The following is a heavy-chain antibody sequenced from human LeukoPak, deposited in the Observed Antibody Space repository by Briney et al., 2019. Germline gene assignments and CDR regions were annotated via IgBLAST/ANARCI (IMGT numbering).Heavy chain of an antibody. D-gene: IGHD5-24*01. J-gene: IGHJ4*02. V-gene: IGHV4-30-2*01. CDR3: ARGGGGWLPFDY. CDR2: INHSGST. CDR1: GGSISSGGYS. Sequence: SQTLSLTCAVSGGSISSGGYSWSWIRQPPGKGLEWIGEINHSGSTNYNPSLKSRVTISVDTSKNQFSLKLSSVTAADTAVYYCARGGGGWLPFDYWGQGTLVTVSS.